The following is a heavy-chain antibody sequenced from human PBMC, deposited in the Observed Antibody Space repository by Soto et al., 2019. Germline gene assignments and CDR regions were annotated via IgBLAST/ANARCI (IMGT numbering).Heavy chain of an antibody. V-gene: IGHV4-30-4*02. D-gene: IGHD1-26*01. J-gene: IGHJ6*02. Sequence: PSETLSLTCTVSGGSISSGNYYWSWIRQPPGKGLEWIGFISYSGSTYYSTSLKSRVTISVDTSKSQFSLNLSSVTAADTAVYYCARGSGNYYYYGLDVWGQGTTVTVSS. CDR2: ISYSGST. CDR1: GGSISSGNYY. CDR3: ARGSGNYYYYGLDV.